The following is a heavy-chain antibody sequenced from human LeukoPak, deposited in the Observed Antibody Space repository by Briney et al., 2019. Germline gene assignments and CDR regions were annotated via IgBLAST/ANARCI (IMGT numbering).Heavy chain of an antibody. V-gene: IGHV3-21*01. Sequence: GGSLRLSCAASGFTFSSYGMHWVRQAPGKGLEWVSSISSSSTYIYYADSVKGRFTISRDNAKNSLYLQMNSLRAEDTAVYYCARILSGYPYYFDYWGQGTLVTVSS. CDR2: ISSSSTYI. CDR3: ARILSGYPYYFDY. J-gene: IGHJ4*02. CDR1: GFTFSSYG. D-gene: IGHD3-22*01.